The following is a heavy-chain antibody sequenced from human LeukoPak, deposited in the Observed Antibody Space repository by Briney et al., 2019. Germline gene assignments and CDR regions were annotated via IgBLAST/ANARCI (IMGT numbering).Heavy chain of an antibody. Sequence: GGSLRLSCAASGFTFSSYWMSRVRQAPGKGLEWVANIKQDGSEKYYVDSVKGRFTISRDNAKNSLYLQMNSLRAEDTAVYYCARDYRGLPSGSYVPKYWGQGTLVTVSS. CDR3: ARDYRGLPSGSYVPKY. V-gene: IGHV3-7*01. CDR1: GFTFSSYW. J-gene: IGHJ4*02. CDR2: IKQDGSEK. D-gene: IGHD1-26*01.